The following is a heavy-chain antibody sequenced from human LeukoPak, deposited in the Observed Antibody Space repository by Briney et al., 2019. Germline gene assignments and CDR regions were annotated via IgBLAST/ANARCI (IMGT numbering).Heavy chain of an antibody. Sequence: ASVKVSCKASGYTFTSYGISWVRQAPGQGLEWMGWISAYNGNTNYAQKLQGRVTMTTDTSTSTAYMELRSLRSDDTAVYYCARLVSSSWEQTGYYYCYYMDVWGKGTTVTVSS. CDR2: ISAYNGNT. CDR1: GYTFTSYG. J-gene: IGHJ6*03. D-gene: IGHD6-13*01. V-gene: IGHV1-18*01. CDR3: ARLVSSSWEQTGYYYCYYMDV.